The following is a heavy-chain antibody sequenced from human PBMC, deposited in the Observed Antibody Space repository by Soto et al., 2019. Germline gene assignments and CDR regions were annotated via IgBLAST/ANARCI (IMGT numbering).Heavy chain of an antibody. J-gene: IGHJ4*02. V-gene: IGHV3-74*01. CDR2: INSDGSST. Sequence: PGGSLRLSCAASGFTFSNFWMHWVRQAPGKGLVWVSRINSDGSSTNYAESVKGRSTISRDNAKNTLYLQMISLRDEDTAVYYCARPWGPYSNYNLDYWGQGTPVTVSS. D-gene: IGHD4-4*01. CDR3: ARPWGPYSNYNLDY. CDR1: GFTFSNFW.